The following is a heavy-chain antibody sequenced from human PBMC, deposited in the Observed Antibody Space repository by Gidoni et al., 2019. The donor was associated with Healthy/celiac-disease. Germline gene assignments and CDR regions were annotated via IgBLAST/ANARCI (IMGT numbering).Heavy chain of an antibody. D-gene: IGHD6-13*01. J-gene: IGHJ4*02. Sequence: EVQLVESGGGLVQPGGSLRLSCAASGFTFSDHYMAWVRQAPGKGLEWVGRTRNKANSYTTEYAASVKGRFTISRDDSKNSRYLQMNSLKTEDTAVYYCAREGSSWAFDYWGQGTLVTVSS. CDR2: TRNKANSYTT. CDR3: AREGSSWAFDY. CDR1: GFTFSDHY. V-gene: IGHV3-72*01.